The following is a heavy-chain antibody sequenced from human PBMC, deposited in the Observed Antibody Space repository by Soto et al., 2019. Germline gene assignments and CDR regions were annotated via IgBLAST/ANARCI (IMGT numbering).Heavy chain of an antibody. CDR2: ISSRSSTI. D-gene: IGHD1-26*01. Sequence: VQLVESGGGLVQPGGSLRLSCAASGFTFSSYSMNWFRQAPGKGLEWVSYISSRSSTIYYADSVKGRFTISRDNAKNSLYLQMNSLRAEDTAVYYCASSDYYRALGYWGQGTLVTVSS. V-gene: IGHV3-48*01. CDR1: GFTFSSYS. CDR3: ASSDYYRALGY. J-gene: IGHJ4*02.